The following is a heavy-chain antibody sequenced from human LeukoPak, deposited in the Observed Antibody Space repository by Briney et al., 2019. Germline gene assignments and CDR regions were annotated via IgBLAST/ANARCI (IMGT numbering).Heavy chain of an antibody. D-gene: IGHD3-3*01. V-gene: IGHV1-8*01. CDR2: MNPNSGST. J-gene: IGHJ4*02. CDR1: GYTFTSYD. Sequence: ASVKVSCRASGYTFTSYDINWVRQATGQGLEWMGWMNPNSGSTGYAQKFQGRVTMTRNTSISTAYMEVSNLRSEDTAVYYCARQYYDALSGFYTADFYFDLWGQGTQVTVSS. CDR3: ARQYYDALSGFYTADFYFDL.